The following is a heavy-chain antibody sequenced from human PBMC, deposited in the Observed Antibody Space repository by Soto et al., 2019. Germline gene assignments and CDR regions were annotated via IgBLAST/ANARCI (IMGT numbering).Heavy chain of an antibody. Sequence: LSQTSTVSAGSIKDYYWSWIRQPPRRGLAWLGYTNYSRRTRSNPPLMIRVTITVDTSKIPLSLNLNSVTAAEAAVYYSGILEWFGELYWLDEWGHGALVT. CDR2: TNYSRRT. CDR3: GILEWFGELYWLDE. V-gene: IGHV4-59*01. D-gene: IGHD3-10*01. J-gene: IGHJ5*01. CDR1: AGSIKDYY.